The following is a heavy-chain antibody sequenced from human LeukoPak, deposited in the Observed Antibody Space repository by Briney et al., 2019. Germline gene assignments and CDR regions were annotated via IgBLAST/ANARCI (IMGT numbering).Heavy chain of an antibody. D-gene: IGHD3-16*01. CDR1: GFTFNTFW. V-gene: IGHV3-7*01. J-gene: IGHJ4*02. CDR2: VNRDGSGN. Sequence: GGSLRLSCAASGFTFNTFWMAWVRQAPGKGPEWVATVNRDGSGNYYLDSVKGRFAISRDNAKNSPHLQMNNLRAEDTGLYYCALWGGGGFDYWGQGTLVTVSS. CDR3: ALWGGGGFDY.